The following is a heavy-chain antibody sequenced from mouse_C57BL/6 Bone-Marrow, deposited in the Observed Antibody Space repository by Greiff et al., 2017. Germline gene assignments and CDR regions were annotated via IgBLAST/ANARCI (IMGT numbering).Heavy chain of an antibody. D-gene: IGHD2-3*01. Sequence: EVKVVESGGGLVQPKGSLKLSCAASGFSFNTYAMNWVRQAPGTGLEWVARIRSKSNNYATYYADSVKDRFTISRDDSESMLYLQMNNLKTEDTAMYYCVRCFYDGYYELYAMDYWGQGTSVTVSS. J-gene: IGHJ4*01. CDR2: IRSKSNNYAT. CDR3: VRCFYDGYYELYAMDY. V-gene: IGHV10-1*01. CDR1: GFSFNTYA.